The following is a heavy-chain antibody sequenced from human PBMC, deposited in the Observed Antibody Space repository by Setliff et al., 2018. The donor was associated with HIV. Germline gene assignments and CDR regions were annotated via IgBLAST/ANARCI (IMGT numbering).Heavy chain of an antibody. CDR3: ARHRYYDILFDP. CDR2: IYYSGST. J-gene: IGHJ5*02. D-gene: IGHD3-9*01. Sequence: SETLSLTCTVSGGSISSYYWSWIRQPPGKGLEWIGYIYYSGSTYYNPSLKSRVTILVDSSRNQFSLRLSSVTAADTAVYYCARHRYYDILFDPWGQGTLVTVSS. CDR1: GGSISSYY. V-gene: IGHV4-59*08.